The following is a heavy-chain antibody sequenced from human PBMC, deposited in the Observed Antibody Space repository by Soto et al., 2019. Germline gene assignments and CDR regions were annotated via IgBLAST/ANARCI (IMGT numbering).Heavy chain of an antibody. Sequence: QVQLVQSGAEVKKPGSSVKVSCKASGGTFSSYAISWVRQAPGQGLEWMGGIIPIFDTANYAQKFQGRVTITADESTSTAYMELSSLRSEDTAVYYCARGSGYDRAYYYYYGMDVWGQGTTVTVSS. D-gene: IGHD5-12*01. CDR3: ARGSGYDRAYYYYYGMDV. CDR2: IIPIFDTA. CDR1: GGTFSSYA. V-gene: IGHV1-69*01. J-gene: IGHJ6*02.